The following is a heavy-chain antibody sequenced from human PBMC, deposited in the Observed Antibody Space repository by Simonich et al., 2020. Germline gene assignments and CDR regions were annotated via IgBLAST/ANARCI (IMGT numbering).Heavy chain of an antibody. Sequence: QVQLVQSGAEVKKPGASVKVSCKASGYTFTSYGISWVRQAPGQGLEWMGGISAYNGNTNSAQKLQGRVTMTTDTSTSTDYMELRSLRSDDTAVYYCARASRGTWWYYYFDYWGQGTLVTVSS. D-gene: IGHD2-15*01. CDR3: ARASRGTWWYYYFDY. CDR2: ISAYNGNT. CDR1: GYTFTSYG. V-gene: IGHV1-18*01. J-gene: IGHJ4*02.